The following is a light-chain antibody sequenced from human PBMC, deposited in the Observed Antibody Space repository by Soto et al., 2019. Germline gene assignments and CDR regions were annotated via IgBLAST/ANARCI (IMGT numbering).Light chain of an antibody. CDR1: SRDVGAYNY. CDR3: SSYTTSTSVV. V-gene: IGLV2-14*03. CDR2: DVS. Sequence: QSALTRPASVSGSPGQSITISCTGTSRDVGAYNYVSWYQQHPGKAPRLIIYDVSNRPSGVSNRFSASKSGNTASLAISGLQAEDEADYYCSSYTTSTSVVFGGGTKLTVL. J-gene: IGLJ2*01.